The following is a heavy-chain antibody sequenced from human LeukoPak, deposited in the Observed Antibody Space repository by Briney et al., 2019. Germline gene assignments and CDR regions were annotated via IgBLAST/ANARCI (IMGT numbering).Heavy chain of an antibody. J-gene: IGHJ4*02. CDR1: GYTSASSI. D-gene: IGHD3-22*01. V-gene: IGHV1-46*01. CDR3: ARVTLGYSPHFDY. Sequence: ASVKVSCKASGYTSASSIMHWVRQAPEQGLEWMGIINTSGGSTSYAQKFQGRVTMTRDTSTSTVYMELSSLRSEDTAVYYCARVTLGYSPHFDYWGQGTLVTVSS. CDR2: INTSGGST.